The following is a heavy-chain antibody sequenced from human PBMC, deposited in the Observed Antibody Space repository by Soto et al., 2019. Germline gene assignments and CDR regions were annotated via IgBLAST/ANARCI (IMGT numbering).Heavy chain of an antibody. CDR1: GGSITIDNW. CDR2: IYHHGAT. J-gene: IGHJ5*01. Sequence: PSETLSLTCAVSGGSITIDNWWSWVRQSPGKGLEWIGEIYHHGATNYNPSLKSRVTISVDTSKNQVSLDLRSVTAADTAVYYCAKNGHYSCASWGHGTLATVPS. V-gene: IGHV4-4*02. CDR3: AKNGHYSCAS. D-gene: IGHD4-17*01.